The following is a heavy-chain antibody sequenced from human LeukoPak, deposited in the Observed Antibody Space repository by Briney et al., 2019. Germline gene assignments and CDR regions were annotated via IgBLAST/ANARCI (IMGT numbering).Heavy chain of an antibody. V-gene: IGHV1-18*01. CDR1: GYTFTSYG. D-gene: IGHD3-22*01. CDR2: ISAYNGNT. CDR3: ARLGRDDSLEDYYGMDV. J-gene: IGHJ6*02. Sequence: ASVKVFCKASGYTFTSYGISWVRQAPGQGLEWMGWISAYNGNTNYAQKLQGRVTMTTDTSTSTAYMELRSLRSDDTAVYYCARLGRDDSLEDYYGMDVWGQGTTVTVSS.